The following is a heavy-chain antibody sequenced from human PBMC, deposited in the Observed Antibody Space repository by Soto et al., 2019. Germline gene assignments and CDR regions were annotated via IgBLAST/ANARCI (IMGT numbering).Heavy chain of an antibody. CDR2: IYYSGIT. Sequence: PSQTLSLAFTVTGDSISSRSDYWGWIRQPPGKGLEWIGTIYYSGITYNNPSLKSRVSMSIDTSKDQFSLKLKSVTAADTALYFCARQRTSVVTQAYFDVWGPGSLVTVSS. CDR3: ARQRTSVVTQAYFDV. J-gene: IGHJ4*02. CDR1: GDSISSRSDY. D-gene: IGHD2-21*02. V-gene: IGHV4-39*01.